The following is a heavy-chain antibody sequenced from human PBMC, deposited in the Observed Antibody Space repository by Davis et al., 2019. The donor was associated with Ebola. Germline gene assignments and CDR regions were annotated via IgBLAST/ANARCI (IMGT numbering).Heavy chain of an antibody. V-gene: IGHV1-46*01. CDR1: GDTFTSYY. CDR3: ARDPGRRIQLWSLDY. D-gene: IGHD5-18*01. Sequence: ASVKVSCKASGDTFTSYYMHWVRQAPGQGLEWMGIINPSGGSTSYAQKFQGRVTMTRDTSTSTVYMELSSLRSEDTAVYYCARDPGRRIQLWSLDYWGQGTLVTVSS. CDR2: INPSGGST. J-gene: IGHJ4*02.